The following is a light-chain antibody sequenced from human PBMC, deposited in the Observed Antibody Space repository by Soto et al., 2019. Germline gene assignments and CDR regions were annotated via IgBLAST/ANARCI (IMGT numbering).Light chain of an antibody. CDR2: KAS. CDR1: QSISSW. J-gene: IGKJ2*01. CDR3: QQYNSYSSYT. V-gene: IGKV1-5*03. Sequence: DIQMTQSPSTLSASVGDRVTITCRASQSISSWLAWYQQKPGKAPKLLIYKASSLESGVPSRFSASGSGNEFTLNIRSLQPDDFANYYCQQYNSYSSYTFAQGTKVDIK.